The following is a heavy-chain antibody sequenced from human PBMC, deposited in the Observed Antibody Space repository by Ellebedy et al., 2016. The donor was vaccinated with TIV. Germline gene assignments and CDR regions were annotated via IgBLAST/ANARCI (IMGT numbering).Heavy chain of an antibody. Sequence: GESLKISXAASGFTFSSNYMSWVRQAPGKGLEWVSVIYSGGSTYYADSVKGRFTISRDNSKNTLYLQMNSLRAEDTAVYYCARALSGSYYVDYWGQGTLVTVSS. V-gene: IGHV3-66*01. CDR1: GFTFSSNY. J-gene: IGHJ4*02. CDR3: ARALSGSYYVDY. D-gene: IGHD1-26*01. CDR2: IYSGGST.